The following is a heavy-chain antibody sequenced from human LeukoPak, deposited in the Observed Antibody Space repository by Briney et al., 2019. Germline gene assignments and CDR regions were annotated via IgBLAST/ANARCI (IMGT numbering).Heavy chain of an antibody. CDR2: ISSSSSTI. CDR3: STGSAYFAY. CDR1: GFTFSSYG. V-gene: IGHV3-48*01. J-gene: IGHJ4*02. Sequence: GGSLRLSCAASGFTFSSYGMTWVRQAPGKGLEWVSYISSSSSTIYYADSVKGRFTISRDNAKNSLYLQLNSLRAEDTAVYYCSTGSAYFAYWGQGTLVTVSS. D-gene: IGHD3-10*01.